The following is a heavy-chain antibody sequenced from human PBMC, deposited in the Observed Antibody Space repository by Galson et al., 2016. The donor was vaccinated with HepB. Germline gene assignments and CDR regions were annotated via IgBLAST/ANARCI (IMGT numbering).Heavy chain of an antibody. J-gene: IGHJ6*02. V-gene: IGHV3-7*01. D-gene: IGHD3-16*01. CDR2: IKQDGSEE. Sequence: SLRLSCAASGFTFSRYWMTWVRQAPGKGLEWVANIKQDGSEEYYVDSVKGRFTISRDNSKDSMYLQMRSLTSGDTAVYFCAKDLRRAASRFTLYGMDIWGQGTTVTVSS. CDR3: AKDLRRAASRFTLYGMDI. CDR1: GFTFSRYW.